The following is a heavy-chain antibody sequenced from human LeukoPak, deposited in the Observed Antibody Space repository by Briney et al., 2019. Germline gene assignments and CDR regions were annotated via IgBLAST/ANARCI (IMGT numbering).Heavy chain of an antibody. CDR1: GGSISSYY. CDR3: ARAPYYDILTGYLGFDY. CDR2: IYFTGTT. Sequence: SETLSLTCTVSGGSISSYYWSWIRQSPGKGLEWIGYIYFTGTTNYNPSLKSRVTISIDKSKNQFSLKLNSVTAADTAVYYCARAPYYDILTGYLGFDYWGQGTLVTVSS. V-gene: IGHV4-59*12. J-gene: IGHJ4*02. D-gene: IGHD3-9*01.